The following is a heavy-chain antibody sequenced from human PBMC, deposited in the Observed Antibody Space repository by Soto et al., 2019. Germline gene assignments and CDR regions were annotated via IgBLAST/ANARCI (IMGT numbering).Heavy chain of an antibody. CDR2: IIPIFDTA. J-gene: IGHJ6*02. CDR1: GGTFSSYA. Sequence: SVKVSCKASGGTFSSYAITWVRQAPGQGLEWMGGIIPIFDTANYAQIFQGRVTISADESTSTAYMELSSLRSEDTAVYFCARGVYASSSTFYYGLDVWGQGTTVTVSS. D-gene: IGHD6-6*01. CDR3: ARGVYASSSTFYYGLDV. V-gene: IGHV1-69*13.